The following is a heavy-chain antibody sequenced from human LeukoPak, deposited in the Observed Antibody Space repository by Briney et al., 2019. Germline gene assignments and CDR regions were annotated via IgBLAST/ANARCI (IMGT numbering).Heavy chain of an antibody. D-gene: IGHD3-22*01. Sequence: ASVKVSCKASGYPFTGYYLHWVRQAPGQGLEWMGCIDPNSGDTKYAQKFQGRVSMPRDTSTRTAYMELSRLRSDDTAVYFCARSGSTGYSLDYWGQGTLVTVSS. J-gene: IGHJ4*02. CDR1: GYPFTGYY. V-gene: IGHV1-2*02. CDR3: ARSGSTGYSLDY. CDR2: IDPNSGDT.